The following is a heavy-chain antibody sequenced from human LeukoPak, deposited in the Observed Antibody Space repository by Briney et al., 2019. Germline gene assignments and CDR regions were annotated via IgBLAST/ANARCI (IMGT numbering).Heavy chain of an antibody. J-gene: IGHJ4*02. D-gene: IGHD2-21*01. CDR1: GYTFSSYG. CDR2: IAIYDDYT. CDR3: ARGGRDTLAGNLGDY. Sequence: ASVKVSCKASGYTFSSYGISWVRQAPGQGLEWMGWIAIYDDYTNYAHKLQGRITMTTDTSTTTAYMELRSLRSDDTAMYYCARGGRDTLAGNLGDYWGQGTLVTVSS. V-gene: IGHV1-18*01.